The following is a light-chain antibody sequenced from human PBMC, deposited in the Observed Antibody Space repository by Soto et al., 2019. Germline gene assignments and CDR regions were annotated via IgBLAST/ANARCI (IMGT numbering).Light chain of an antibody. Sequence: EIVLTQSPATLSLSPGERATLSCRASQSVLSYLAWYQQKPGQAPRLLIYDASNRATGIPARFSGSGSGTDFTLTISSLEPEDFAVYYCQQRSKWPTFGQGTKVDIK. CDR3: QQRSKWPT. V-gene: IGKV3-11*01. J-gene: IGKJ1*01. CDR1: QSVLSY. CDR2: DAS.